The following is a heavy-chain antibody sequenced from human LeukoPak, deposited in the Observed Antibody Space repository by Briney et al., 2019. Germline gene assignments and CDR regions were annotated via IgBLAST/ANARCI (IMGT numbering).Heavy chain of an antibody. V-gene: IGHV1-69*13. Sequence: SVKVSCKASGGTFSTYEISWVRQASGQGLEWMGGIIPISGTANYAQKFQGRVTITADESTSTAYMELSSLRSEDTAVYYCARRPGSFWDYWFDPWGQGTLVTVSS. CDR3: ARRPGSFWDYWFDP. J-gene: IGHJ5*02. CDR2: IIPISGTA. D-gene: IGHD3-3*01. CDR1: GGTFSTYE.